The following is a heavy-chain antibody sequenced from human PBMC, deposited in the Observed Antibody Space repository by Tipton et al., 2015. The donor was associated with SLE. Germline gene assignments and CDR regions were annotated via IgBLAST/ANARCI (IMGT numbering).Heavy chain of an antibody. Sequence: SLRLSCVASGFTFRTYAMAWVRQSPGKGLEWVSLISGGGGSTHYADSVRGRFTISRDNSKNTLSLQLNTLRADDTAIYYCAKDRYCGGGTCFASYFDLWGQGTPVTVSS. CDR2: ISGGGGST. V-gene: IGHV3-23*01. CDR3: AKDRYCGGGTCFASYFDL. J-gene: IGHJ4*02. CDR1: GFTFRTYA. D-gene: IGHD2-21*01.